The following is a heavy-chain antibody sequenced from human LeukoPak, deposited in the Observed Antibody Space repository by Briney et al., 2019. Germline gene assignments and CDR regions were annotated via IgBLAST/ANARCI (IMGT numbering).Heavy chain of an antibody. Sequence: GGSLRLSCAASGFTFSSYAMSWVRQAPGKGLEWVASIKPDGGEKFYVDSVKGRFTNSRDNARNSLDLQMNSLRAEDTAVYYCARVFNTVGFDYWGQGILVTVSS. V-gene: IGHV3-7*01. J-gene: IGHJ4*02. CDR3: ARVFNTVGFDY. CDR2: IKPDGGEK. D-gene: IGHD4-23*01. CDR1: GFTFSSYA.